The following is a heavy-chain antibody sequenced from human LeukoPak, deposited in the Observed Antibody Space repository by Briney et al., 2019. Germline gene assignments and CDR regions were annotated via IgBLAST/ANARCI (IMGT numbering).Heavy chain of an antibody. Sequence: KASETLSLTCTVPGGSISSYYWGWIRQPPGKGLEWIGYIYYSGSTNYNPSLKSRVTISVDTSKNQFSLKLSSVTAADTAVYYCARSYDSSGYYWSFDYWGQGTLVTVSS. CDR2: IYYSGST. CDR3: ARSYDSSGYYWSFDY. V-gene: IGHV4-59*01. D-gene: IGHD3-22*01. J-gene: IGHJ4*02. CDR1: GGSISSYY.